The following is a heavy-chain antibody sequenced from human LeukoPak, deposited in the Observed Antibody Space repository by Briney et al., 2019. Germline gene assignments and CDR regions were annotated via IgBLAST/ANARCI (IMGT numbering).Heavy chain of an antibody. Sequence: GGSLRLSCAVSGFTFSSFWMHWVRQVPGKGLVWVSRINSDGSSKTYADSVKGRFTISRDNAKNMVYLQMNSLRTEDTAVYYCERDGGVTTAGLDSGGQEPLATVSS. V-gene: IGHV3-74*01. CDR3: ERDGGVTTAGLDS. CDR2: INSDGSSK. D-gene: IGHD3-16*01. J-gene: IGHJ4*02. CDR1: GFTFSSFW.